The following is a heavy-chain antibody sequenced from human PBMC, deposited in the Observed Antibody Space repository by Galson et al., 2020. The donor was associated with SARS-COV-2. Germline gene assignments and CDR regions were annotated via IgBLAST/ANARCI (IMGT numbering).Heavy chain of an antibody. J-gene: IGHJ6*02. D-gene: IGHD3-3*01. CDR1: GYTFTTYY. CDR2: INPSGGYT. V-gene: IGHV1-46*01. Sequence: ASVKVSCKASGYTFTTYYIHWVRQAPGQGLEWMGIINPSGGYTSYAQRFQGRVTMTTDTSASTVYMELSSLRSEDTAVHYCARIAPDFREDYYYYGMDGWGQGTTVTVSS. CDR3: ARIAPDFREDYYYYGMDG.